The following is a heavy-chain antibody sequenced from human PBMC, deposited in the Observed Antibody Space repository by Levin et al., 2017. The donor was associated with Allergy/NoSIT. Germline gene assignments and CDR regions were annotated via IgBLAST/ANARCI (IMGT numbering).Heavy chain of an antibody. CDR2: IYYSGST. CDR3: ARHGPQPPNGSGHAFDI. Sequence: GSLRLSCTVSGGSISSSSYYWGWIRQPPGKGLEWIGSIYYSGSTYYNPSLKSRVTISVDTSKNQFSLKLSSVTAADTAVYYCARHGPQPPNGSGHAFDIWGQGTMVTVSS. J-gene: IGHJ3*02. CDR1: GGSISSSSYY. D-gene: IGHD3-10*01. V-gene: IGHV4-39*01.